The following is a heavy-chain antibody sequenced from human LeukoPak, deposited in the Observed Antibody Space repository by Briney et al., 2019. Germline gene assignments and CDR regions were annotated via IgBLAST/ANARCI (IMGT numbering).Heavy chain of an antibody. D-gene: IGHD3-22*01. CDR2: IYYSGTT. CDR3: ARASNYDSSGYYFHWYFDL. Sequence: SETLSLTRSVSSGSLSNYYWSWVRQSPGKGLEWIGYIYYSGTTKYNPSLKSRVALSIDTSQSRFSLKMNSVTAADTAVYYCARASNYDSSGYYFHWYFDLWGRGTLVTVSS. CDR1: SGSLSNYY. J-gene: IGHJ2*01. V-gene: IGHV4-59*01.